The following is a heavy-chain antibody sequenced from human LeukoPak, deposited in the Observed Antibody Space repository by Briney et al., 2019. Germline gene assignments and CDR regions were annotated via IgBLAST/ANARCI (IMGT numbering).Heavy chain of an antibody. V-gene: IGHV4-39*07. J-gene: IGHJ4*02. CDR3: AEVTAAGTWFDN. D-gene: IGHD6-13*01. CDR2: IYYTGST. CDR1: GGSISSSSYY. Sequence: SETLSLTCTVSGGSISSSSYYWGWIRQPPGKGLEWIGNIYYTGSTYYNPSLKSRVTISVETSKNQFSLKLTSVTAADTAVYYCAEVTAAGTWFDNWGQGTLVTVSS.